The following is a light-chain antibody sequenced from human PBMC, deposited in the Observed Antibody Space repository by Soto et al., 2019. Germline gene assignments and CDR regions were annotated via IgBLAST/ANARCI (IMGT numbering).Light chain of an antibody. V-gene: IGLV2-14*01. CDR3: SSYTSVTTFVV. CDR1: SSDIGRYNF. CDR2: EVT. J-gene: IGLJ1*01. Sequence: QSALTQPASVSGSPGQSITTSCTGTSSDIGRYNFVSWYQQHPGKAPKLLVYEVTNRPSGVSNRFSGSKSGNTASLTIFGLQTEDEADYYCSSYTSVTTFVVFGTGTKLTVL.